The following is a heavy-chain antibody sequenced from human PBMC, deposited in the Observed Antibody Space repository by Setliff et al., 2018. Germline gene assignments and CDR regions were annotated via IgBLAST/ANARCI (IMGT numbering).Heavy chain of an antibody. D-gene: IGHD3-10*01. Sequence: ESGPTLVNPTQTLTLTCTFSGFSLSTSGMCVSWIRQPPGKALEWLARIDWDDDKYYSTSLKTRLTISKDTSKNQVVLTMTNMDPVDTATYYCARMRSRNYGSGSYWLDYWGQGTLVTVSS. J-gene: IGHJ4*02. CDR3: ARMRSRNYGSGSYWLDY. CDR1: GFSLSTSGMC. CDR2: IDWDDDK. V-gene: IGHV2-70*11.